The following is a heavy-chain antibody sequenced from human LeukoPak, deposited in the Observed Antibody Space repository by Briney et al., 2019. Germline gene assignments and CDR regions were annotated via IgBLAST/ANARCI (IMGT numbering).Heavy chain of an antibody. CDR2: INHSGST. V-gene: IGHV4-34*01. Sequence: PSETLSLTCAVYGGSFSGYYWSWIRQPPGKGLEWIGEINHSGSTNYNPSLKSRVTISVDTSKNQFSLKLSSVTAADTAVYHCARQWSYGSGSYYNFRVGVTRYYFDYWGQGTLVTVSS. CDR1: GGSFSGYY. CDR3: ARQWSYGSGSYYNFRVGVTRYYFDY. J-gene: IGHJ4*02. D-gene: IGHD3-10*01.